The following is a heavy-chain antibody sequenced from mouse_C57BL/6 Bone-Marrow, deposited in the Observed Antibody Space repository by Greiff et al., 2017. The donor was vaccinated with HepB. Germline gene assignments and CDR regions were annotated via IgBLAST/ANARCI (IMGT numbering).Heavy chain of an antibody. Sequence: QVQLQQSGAELVRPGTSVKMSCKASGYTFTNYWIGWAKQRPGHGLEWIGDIYPGGGYTNYNEKFKGKATLTADKSSSTAYMQFSSLTSEDSAVYYCARILSEAMDYWGQGTSVTVSS. CDR3: ARILSEAMDY. J-gene: IGHJ4*01. V-gene: IGHV1-63*01. CDR2: IYPGGGYT. CDR1: GYTFTNYW. D-gene: IGHD6-5*01.